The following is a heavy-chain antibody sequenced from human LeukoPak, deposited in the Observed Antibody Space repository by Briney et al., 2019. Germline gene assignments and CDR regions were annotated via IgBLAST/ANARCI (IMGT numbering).Heavy chain of an antibody. CDR1: GFTFSSYA. J-gene: IGHJ3*02. V-gene: IGHV3-23*01. D-gene: IGHD3-16*02. Sequence: PGGSLRLSCAASGFTFSSYAMSWVRQAPGKGLEWVSAISGSGGSTYYADSVKGRFTISRDNSKNTLYLQMNSLRAEDTAVYYCAKVSDYVWGSYRYPDAFDIWGQGTMVTVSS. CDR3: AKVSDYVWGSYRYPDAFDI. CDR2: ISGSGGST.